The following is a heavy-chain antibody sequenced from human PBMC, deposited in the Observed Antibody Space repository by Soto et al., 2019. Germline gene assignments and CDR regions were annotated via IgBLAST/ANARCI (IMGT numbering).Heavy chain of an antibody. CDR2: NNESGNT. V-gene: IGHV4-34*01. CDR3: ARGSGIVALPGELEDVKYDY. Sequence: QVQLQQWGAGLVKPSETLSLSCAVYGQSFSGHSWAWIRQPPGKGLEWIGENNESGNTYYNPSLKSRVTISTDTSKNQFSLKLSSVSAADTAAYFCARGSGIVALPGELEDVKYDYWGQGTLVNVSS. J-gene: IGHJ4*02. D-gene: IGHD1-1*01. CDR1: GQSFSGHS.